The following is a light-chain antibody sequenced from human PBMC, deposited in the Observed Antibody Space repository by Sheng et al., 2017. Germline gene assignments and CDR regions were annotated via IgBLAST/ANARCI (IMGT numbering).Light chain of an antibody. CDR3: QQSYTTPRT. CDR2: AAS. J-gene: IGKJ1*01. Sequence: DIQMTQSPSSLSASVGDRVTISCRASQSISDFLNWYQQKPGKAPQLLIYAASTLQSGVPSMFSGSGSGTDFTLTISSLQPEDFATYFCQQSYTTPRTFGQGTKVE. CDR1: QSISDF. V-gene: IGKV1-39*01.